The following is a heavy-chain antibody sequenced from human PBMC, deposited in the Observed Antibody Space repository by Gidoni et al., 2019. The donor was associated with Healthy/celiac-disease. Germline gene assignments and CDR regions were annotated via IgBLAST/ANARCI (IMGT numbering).Heavy chain of an antibody. CDR2: IKSKTDGGTT. V-gene: IGHV3-15*01. Sequence: EVQLVESGGGLVKPGGSLRLSCAASGFTFSNAWMSWVRQAPGKGLEWVVRIKSKTDGGTTDYAAPVKGRFTISRDDSKNTLYLQMNSLKTEDTAVYYCTTDQVVVAAAMENWFDPWGQGTLVTVSS. CDR1: GFTFSNAW. J-gene: IGHJ5*02. D-gene: IGHD2-15*01. CDR3: TTDQVVVAAAMENWFDP.